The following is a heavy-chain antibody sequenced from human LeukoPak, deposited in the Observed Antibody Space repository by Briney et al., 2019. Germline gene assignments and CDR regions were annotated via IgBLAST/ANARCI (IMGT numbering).Heavy chain of an antibody. CDR2: ISSSSSYI. CDR1: GFTFSTYS. Sequence: TGGSLRLSCAASGFTFSTYSMNWVRQAPGKGLEWVSSISSSSSYIYYADSVKGRFTISRDNAKNSLYLQMNSLRAEDTAVYYCARDLYCSSTSCSIGYWGQGTLVTVSS. D-gene: IGHD2-2*01. J-gene: IGHJ4*02. CDR3: ARDLYCSSTSCSIGY. V-gene: IGHV3-21*01.